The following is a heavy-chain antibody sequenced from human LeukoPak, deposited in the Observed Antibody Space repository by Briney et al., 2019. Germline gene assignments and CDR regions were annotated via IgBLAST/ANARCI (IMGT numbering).Heavy chain of an antibody. CDR3: ARARPLDV. Sequence: ASVKVSCKASGYTFTGYYIHWVRQAPGQGLEWMGWINPNSGGTNYAQKFQGRVTKTRNTSISTAYMELSSLRSEDTAVYYCARARPLDVWGKGTTVTISS. CDR1: GYTFTGYY. J-gene: IGHJ6*04. CDR2: INPNSGGT. V-gene: IGHV1-2*02.